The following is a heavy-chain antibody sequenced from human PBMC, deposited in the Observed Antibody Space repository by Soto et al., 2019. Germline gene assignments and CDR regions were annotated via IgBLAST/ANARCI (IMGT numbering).Heavy chain of an antibody. J-gene: IGHJ5*02. V-gene: IGHV3-48*02. D-gene: IGHD2-2*01. Sequence: EVQLVESGGGLVQPGGSLRLSCAASGFTFSSYSMNWVRQAPGKGLEWVSYISSSSSTIYYADSVKGRFTISRDNAKNSLYLQMNSLRDEDTAVYYCARDKDRTKERSTSCLHTPYFCGLWFDPWGQGTLVTVSS. CDR1: GFTFSSYS. CDR2: ISSSSSTI. CDR3: ARDKDRTKERSTSCLHTPYFCGLWFDP.